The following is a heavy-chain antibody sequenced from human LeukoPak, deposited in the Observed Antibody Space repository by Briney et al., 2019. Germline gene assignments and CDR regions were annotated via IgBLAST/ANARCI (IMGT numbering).Heavy chain of an antibody. V-gene: IGHV1-2*02. CDR2: INPNSGGT. CDR1: GYDFTTYA. CDR3: ARDHGTTYFDY. Sequence: ASVKVSCKASGYDFTTYAISWVRQAPGQGLEWMGWINPNSGGTNYAQKFQGRVTMTRDTSISTAYMELSRLRSDDTAVYYCARDHGTTYFDYWGQGTLVTVSS. J-gene: IGHJ4*02. D-gene: IGHD1-7*01.